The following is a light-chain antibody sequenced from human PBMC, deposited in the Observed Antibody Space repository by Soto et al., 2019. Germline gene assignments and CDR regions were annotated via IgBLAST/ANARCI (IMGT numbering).Light chain of an antibody. V-gene: IGKV2-28*01. CDR3: MQALQTPPT. CDR2: LGS. Sequence: IVMTQSPLSLPVTPGEPASISCRSSQSLLHRNGYNYVDWYLQKPGQSPHLLIYLGSNRASGVPDRFSGSGSGTDFTLKISRVEAEDVGVYYCMQALQTPPTFGQGTKVESK. CDR1: QSLLHRNGYNY. J-gene: IGKJ1*01.